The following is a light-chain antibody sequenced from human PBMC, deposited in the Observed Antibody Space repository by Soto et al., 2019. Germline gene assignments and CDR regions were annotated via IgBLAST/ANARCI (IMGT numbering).Light chain of an antibody. Sequence: DIKMTHSPSSLYESVVDRVNITLRSSQIISSSFNWYQQKPGKAPKLLIYAASSLQSGVPSSFSGSGSPTEFTLTISSLQPEDFPTHYCLQNNSYPVTFGQGTKVDI. CDR2: AAS. V-gene: IGKV1-17*01. J-gene: IGKJ1*01. CDR3: LQNNSYPVT. CDR1: QIISSS.